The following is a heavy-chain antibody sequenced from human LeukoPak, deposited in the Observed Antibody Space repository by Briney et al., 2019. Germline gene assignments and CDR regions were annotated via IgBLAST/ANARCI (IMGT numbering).Heavy chain of an antibody. V-gene: IGHV4-59*01. Sequence: KPSETLSLTCALSGGSIKNYYWSWLRQPLGKGLEWIGYVYYTGTTSYNPSLKSRVTISVETSKNQFSLTLNSVPAADTAVYHCARQSDPYYHYGLDFWGQGTTVIVSS. CDR2: VYYTGTT. CDR3: ARQSDPYYHYGLDF. CDR1: GGSIKNYY. J-gene: IGHJ6*02.